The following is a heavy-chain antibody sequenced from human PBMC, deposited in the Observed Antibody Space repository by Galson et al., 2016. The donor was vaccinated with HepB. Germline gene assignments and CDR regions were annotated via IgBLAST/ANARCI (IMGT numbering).Heavy chain of an antibody. V-gene: IGHV3-7*03. J-gene: IGHJ4*02. Sequence: SLRLSCAASGFTFSSYWMSWVRQAPGKGLEWVANIKRDGSEAHYVDSVKGRFTISRDNANDSLFLQMNSLRDEDTAVYFCARERLPLDYWGQGILVTVS. CDR3: ARERLPLDY. D-gene: IGHD2-21*02. CDR1: GFTFSSYW. CDR2: IKRDGSEA.